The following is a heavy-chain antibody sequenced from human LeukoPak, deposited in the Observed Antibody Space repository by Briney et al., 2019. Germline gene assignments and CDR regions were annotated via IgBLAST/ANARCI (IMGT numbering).Heavy chain of an antibody. Sequence: RASVKVSCKASGYTFTGYYMHWVRQAPGQGLEWMGWINPNSGGTNYAQKFQGRVTMTRDTSISTAYMELSRLRSDDTVVYYCARDRSIAAGRAREFDPWGQGTLVTVSS. CDR1: GYTFTGYY. J-gene: IGHJ5*02. D-gene: IGHD6-13*01. V-gene: IGHV1-2*02. CDR3: ARDRSIAAGRAREFDP. CDR2: INPNSGGT.